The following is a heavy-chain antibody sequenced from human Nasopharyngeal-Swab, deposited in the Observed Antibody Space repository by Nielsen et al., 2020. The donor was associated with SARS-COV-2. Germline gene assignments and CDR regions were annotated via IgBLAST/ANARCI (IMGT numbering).Heavy chain of an antibody. D-gene: IGHD3-3*01. V-gene: IGHV3-9*01. J-gene: IGHJ4*02. CDR3: AKGVKYDFWSGTWGD. Sequence: SLKISCAASGFTFDDYAMHWVRQAPGKGLEWVSGISWNSGSTGYADSVKGRFTISRDNAKNSLCLQMNSLRAEDTALYYCAKGVKYDFWSGTWGDWGQGTLVTVSS. CDR1: GFTFDDYA. CDR2: ISWNSGST.